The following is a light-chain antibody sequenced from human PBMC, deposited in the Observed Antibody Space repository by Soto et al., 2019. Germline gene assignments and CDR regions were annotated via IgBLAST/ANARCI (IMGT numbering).Light chain of an antibody. CDR1: QSISNY. Sequence: DIQMTQSPSSLSASVGDRVTITCRASQSISNYLNWYQQKPGKAPKLLIYAASSMQSGVPSRFSGSGSETDFTLTISSLQPDDSANYYCQQSFSPLWTFGQGTKVE. CDR2: AAS. V-gene: IGKV1-39*01. CDR3: QQSFSPLWT. J-gene: IGKJ1*01.